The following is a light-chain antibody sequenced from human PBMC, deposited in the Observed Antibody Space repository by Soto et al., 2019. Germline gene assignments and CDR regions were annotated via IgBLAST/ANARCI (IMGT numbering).Light chain of an antibody. V-gene: IGLV2-14*01. Sequence: QSALTQPASVSGSPGQSLTISCTGTSSDVGHYNYVSWYQQHPGKAPKLMIYEVSNRPSGVSNRFSGSKSGSTASLTISGLQAEDEADYYCSSYTSTSTRIFGTGTKLTVL. CDR3: SSYTSTSTRI. CDR2: EVS. J-gene: IGLJ1*01. CDR1: SSDVGHYNY.